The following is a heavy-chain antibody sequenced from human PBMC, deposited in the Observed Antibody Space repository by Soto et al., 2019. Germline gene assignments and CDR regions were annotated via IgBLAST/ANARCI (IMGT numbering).Heavy chain of an antibody. J-gene: IGHJ4*02. Sequence: GGSLRLSCAASGFTFSSYAMHWVRQAPGKGLEWVAVISYDGSNKYYADSVKGRFTISRDNSKNTLYLQMNSLRAEDTAVYYCARGTFWSGNFDYWGQGTMVTVYS. V-gene: IGHV3-30-3*01. CDR3: ARGTFWSGNFDY. CDR1: GFTFSSYA. D-gene: IGHD3-3*01. CDR2: ISYDGSNK.